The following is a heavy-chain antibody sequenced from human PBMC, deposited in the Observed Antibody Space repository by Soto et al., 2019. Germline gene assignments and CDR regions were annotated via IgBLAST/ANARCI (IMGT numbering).Heavy chain of an antibody. CDR3: AKGFIAAPGTYDY. Sequence: GGSLRLSCAAPGFTFSSYGMHWVRQAPGKGLEWVAVIWYDGSNKYYADSVKGRFTISRDNSKNTLYLHMNSLRAGDTAVYYCAKGFIAAPGTYDYWGQGTLVTVSS. CDR2: IWYDGSNK. J-gene: IGHJ4*02. CDR1: GFTFSSYG. V-gene: IGHV3-33*06. D-gene: IGHD6-13*01.